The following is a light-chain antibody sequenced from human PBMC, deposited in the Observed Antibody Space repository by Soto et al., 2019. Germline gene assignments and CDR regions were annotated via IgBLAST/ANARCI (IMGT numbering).Light chain of an antibody. Sequence: DIQLTQSPSSLSASVGDRVTITCRASQSISSYLNWYQQRPGKAPNLLIYATSSLRTGVPSRFRGSRSGADFTLTITILQPEDFATFYCQQSYSTPPTTFGQGTRLEIK. CDR3: QQSYSTPPTT. CDR2: ATS. CDR1: QSISSY. V-gene: IGKV1-39*01. J-gene: IGKJ5*01.